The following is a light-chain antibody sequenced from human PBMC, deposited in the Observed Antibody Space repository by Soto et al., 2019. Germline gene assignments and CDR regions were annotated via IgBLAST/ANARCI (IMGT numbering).Light chain of an antibody. CDR3: QQSYNTVLT. CDR1: QSISSY. Sequence: DIQMTHSPSSLSASVGDRVAITCRASQSISSYLNWYQQKPGKAPKLLIYAASSLQSGVPSRFSGSGSGTDFTLTISSLQPEDFATYYCQQSYNTVLTFGGGTKVNIK. V-gene: IGKV1-39*01. CDR2: AAS. J-gene: IGKJ4*01.